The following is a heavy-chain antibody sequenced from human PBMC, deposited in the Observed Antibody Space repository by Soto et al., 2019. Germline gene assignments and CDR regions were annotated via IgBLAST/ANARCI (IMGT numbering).Heavy chain of an antibody. V-gene: IGHV1-69*13. CDR2: IIPIFGTA. J-gene: IGHJ4*02. D-gene: IGHD6-6*01. Sequence: ASVKVSCKASGGTFSSYAISWVRQAPGQGLEWMGGIIPIFGTANYAQKFQGRVTITADESTSTAYMELGSLRSEDTAVYYCARDLGEAARHNDDYWGQGTLVTVSS. CDR3: ARDLGEAARHNDDY. CDR1: GGTFSSYA.